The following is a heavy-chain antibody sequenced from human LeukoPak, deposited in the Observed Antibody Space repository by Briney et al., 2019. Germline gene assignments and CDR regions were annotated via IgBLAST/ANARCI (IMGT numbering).Heavy chain of an antibody. J-gene: IGHJ3*02. Sequence: GGSLRLSCEGSAFIFSGHWMNWVRQTPGKGLEWVASIKEDGSERQYVDSVEGRFSISRDNTKGSLFLQLNSLRAEDTAIYYCAREGQGRDGYNHGLDIWGQGTMVTVSS. V-gene: IGHV3-7*03. D-gene: IGHD5-24*01. CDR2: IKEDGSER. CDR1: AFIFSGHW. CDR3: AREGQGRDGYNHGLDI.